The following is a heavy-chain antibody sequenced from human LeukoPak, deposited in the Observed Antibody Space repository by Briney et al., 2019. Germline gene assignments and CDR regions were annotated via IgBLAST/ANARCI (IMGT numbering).Heavy chain of an antibody. D-gene: IGHD2-21*01. J-gene: IGHJ4*02. CDR3: ATRPLDCGNLITCNVDY. CDR2: INTNTGNP. CDR1: GYTFTSYA. V-gene: IGHV7-4-1*02. Sequence: ASVKVSCKASGYTFTSYAMNWVRQAPGQGLEWMGWINTNTGNPTYAQGFTGRFVFSLDTSVSTAYLQISSLKTEDTAIYYCATRPLDCGNLITCNVDYWGQGTLVTVSS.